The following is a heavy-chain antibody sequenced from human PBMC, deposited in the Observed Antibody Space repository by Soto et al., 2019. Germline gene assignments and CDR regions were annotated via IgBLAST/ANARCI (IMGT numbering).Heavy chain of an antibody. D-gene: IGHD6-13*01. CDR3: ARDGASSRV. CDR2: IYYSGST. V-gene: IGHV4-39*07. Sequence: SETLSLTCNVSGVSISDTSYYWGWIRQPPGKGLEWIGTIYYSGSTNYNPSLKSRVTISVDTSKNQFSLKLSSVTAADTAVYYCARDGASSRVWGQGTLVTVSS. J-gene: IGHJ4*02. CDR1: GVSISDTSYY.